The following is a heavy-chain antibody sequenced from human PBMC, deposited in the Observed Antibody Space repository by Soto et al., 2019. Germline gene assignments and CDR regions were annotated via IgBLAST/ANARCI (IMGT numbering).Heavy chain of an antibody. CDR1: GFTSSSYA. CDR2: ISGSGGST. CDR3: ATSLYGDYAEYFQH. Sequence: EVQLLESGGGLIQPGGSLRLSCAASGFTSSSYAMSWVRQAPGKGLEWVSAISGSGGSTYYADSVKGRFTISRDNSKNTLYLQMNSLRAEHTAVYYCATSLYGDYAEYFQHWGQGTLVSVSS. V-gene: IGHV3-23*01. J-gene: IGHJ1*01. D-gene: IGHD4-17*01.